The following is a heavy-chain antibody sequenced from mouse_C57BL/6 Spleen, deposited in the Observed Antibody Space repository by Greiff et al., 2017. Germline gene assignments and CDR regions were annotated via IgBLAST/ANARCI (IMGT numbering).Heavy chain of an antibody. CDR3: ARRYGSSYVRYFDV. J-gene: IGHJ1*03. V-gene: IGHV1-39*01. CDR2: INPNYGTT. D-gene: IGHD1-1*01. Sequence: VQLQQSGPELVKPGASVKISCKASGYSFTDYNMNWVKQSNGKSLEWIGVINPNYGTTSYNQQFKGKATLTVDKSSSTAYMQLNSLTSEDSSFYYCARRYGSSYVRYFDVWGTGTTVTVSS. CDR1: GYSFTDYN.